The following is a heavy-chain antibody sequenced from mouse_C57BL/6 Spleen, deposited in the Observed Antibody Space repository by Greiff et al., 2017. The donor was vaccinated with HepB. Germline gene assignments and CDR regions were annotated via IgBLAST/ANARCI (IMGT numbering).Heavy chain of an antibody. D-gene: IGHD3-2*02. Sequence: DVKLVESGGGLVKPGGSLKLSCAASGFTFSDYGMHWVRQAPEKGLEWVAYISSGSSTIYYADTVKGRFTISRDNAKHTLFLQMTSLRSEDTAMYYCARGESSGVAMDYWGQGTSVTVSS. CDR3: ARGESSGVAMDY. J-gene: IGHJ4*01. CDR1: GFTFSDYG. CDR2: ISSGSSTI. V-gene: IGHV5-17*01.